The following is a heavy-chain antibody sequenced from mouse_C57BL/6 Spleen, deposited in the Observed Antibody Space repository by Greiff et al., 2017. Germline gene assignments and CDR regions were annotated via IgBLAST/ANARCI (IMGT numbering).Heavy chain of an antibody. V-gene: IGHV1-69*01. CDR1: GYTFTSYW. Sequence: QVQLQQPGAELVMPGASVKLSCKASGYTFTSYWMHWVKQRPGQGLEWIGEIDPSDSYTNYNQKFKGKSTLTVDKSSSTAYMQLSSLTSEDSAVYYCARASYTYYAMDDWGQGTSGTVSS. J-gene: IGHJ4*01. CDR3: ARASYTYYAMDD. CDR2: IDPSDSYT. D-gene: IGHD2-12*01.